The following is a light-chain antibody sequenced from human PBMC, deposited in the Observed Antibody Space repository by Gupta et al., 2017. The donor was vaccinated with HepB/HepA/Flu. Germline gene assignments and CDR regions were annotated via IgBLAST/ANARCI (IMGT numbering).Light chain of an antibody. Sequence: QAVLTQPSSLSASPGASASLTCTLRSGINVGTYSIYWYQQKPGSPPQYLLRYKSDSDKQQGSGVPSRFSGSKDASANAGILLISGLQSEDEDDYYCLIWHSSAWVFGGGTKLTVL. CDR2: YKSDSDK. J-gene: IGLJ3*02. V-gene: IGLV5-45*02. CDR3: LIWHSSAWV. CDR1: SGINVGTYS.